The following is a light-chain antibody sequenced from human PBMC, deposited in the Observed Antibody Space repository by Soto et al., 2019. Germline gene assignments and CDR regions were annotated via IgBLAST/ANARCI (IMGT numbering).Light chain of an antibody. CDR2: WAS. V-gene: IGKV4-1*01. CDR1: QSVLYSSNNKNY. Sequence: DIVMTQSPDSLAVSLGERATINCKSSQSVLYSSNNKNYLAWYQQKPGQPPKLLIYWASTRESGVPDRFSGSGSGTDFTLTIRSLQAEDVAVYYCQQYYSTLFTFCPGTKVDIK. CDR3: QQYYSTLFT. J-gene: IGKJ3*01.